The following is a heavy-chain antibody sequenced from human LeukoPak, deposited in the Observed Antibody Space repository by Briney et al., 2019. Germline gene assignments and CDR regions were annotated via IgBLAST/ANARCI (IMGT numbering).Heavy chain of an antibody. CDR2: IKHDGGED. CDR1: EFSFSTYS. J-gene: IGHJ5*01. V-gene: IGHV3-7*01. Sequence: GGSLRLSCAASEFSFSTYSMSWVRQAPGKGLEWVANIKHDGGEDYYVDSVKGRFTIFRDNANNALFLQMSSLRAEDTALYYCARLAYCGADCYYNWFDFWGQGTLVTVSS. D-gene: IGHD2-21*02. CDR3: ARLAYCGADCYYNWFDF.